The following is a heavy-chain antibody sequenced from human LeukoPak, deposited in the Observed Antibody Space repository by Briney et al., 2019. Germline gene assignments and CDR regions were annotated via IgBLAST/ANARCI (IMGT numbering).Heavy chain of an antibody. CDR3: ARDLNL. V-gene: IGHV4-59*12. CDR2: ISYSGDI. CDR1: SGSISPYF. J-gene: IGHJ4*02. Sequence: PSETLSLTCTVSSGSISPYFWSWVRQSPGRGLEWIGYISYSGDIDYNPSLKSRLSMSIDTSVYQFSLKLTSVTAADTAVYYCARDLNLGGQGTLVTVSS.